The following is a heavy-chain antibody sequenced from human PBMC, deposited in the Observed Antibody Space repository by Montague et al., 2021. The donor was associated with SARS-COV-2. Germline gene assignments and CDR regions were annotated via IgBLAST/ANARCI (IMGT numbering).Heavy chain of an antibody. CDR3: ARGSGWMGNAFDI. J-gene: IGHJ3*02. CDR2: IYYSGST. V-gene: IGHV4-59*01. D-gene: IGHD6-19*01. CDR1: GGSISSYY. Sequence: SETLSLTCTVSGGSISSYYWSWIRQPPGKGLEWIGYIYYSGSTNYNPSPKSRVTISVDKSKNQFSLKLSSVTAADTAVYYCARGSGWMGNAFDIWGQGTMVTVSS.